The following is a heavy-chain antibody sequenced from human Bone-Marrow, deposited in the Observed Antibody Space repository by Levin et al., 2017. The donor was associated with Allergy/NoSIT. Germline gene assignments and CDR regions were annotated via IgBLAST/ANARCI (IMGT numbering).Heavy chain of an antibody. CDR2: INGDGSTT. CDR3: ATLYGDRTGFDY. J-gene: IGHJ4*02. V-gene: IGHV3-74*01. Sequence: PGGSLRLSCAASGLTFSTYWMQWVRQPPGKGLVWVSRINGDGSTTSYEDSVKGRFTISRDNAKNTLDLQMNSLRAEDTAVYYCATLYGDRTGFDYWGQGTLVTVSS. CDR1: GLTFSTYW. D-gene: IGHD4-17*01.